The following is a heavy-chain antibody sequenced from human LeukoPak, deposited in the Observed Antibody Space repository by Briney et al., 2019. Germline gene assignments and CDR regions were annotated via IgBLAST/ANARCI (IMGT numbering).Heavy chain of an antibody. CDR1: GYTFTGYY. Sequence: GASVKVSCKASGYTFTGYYIHWVRQAPGQGLEWMGWINPNSGGTNYAQKFQGRVTMTRDTSISTAYMELSSLRSDDTAVYYCASHDSSGYIFDYWGQGTLVTVSS. CDR2: INPNSGGT. J-gene: IGHJ4*02. CDR3: ASHDSSGYIFDY. V-gene: IGHV1-2*02. D-gene: IGHD3-22*01.